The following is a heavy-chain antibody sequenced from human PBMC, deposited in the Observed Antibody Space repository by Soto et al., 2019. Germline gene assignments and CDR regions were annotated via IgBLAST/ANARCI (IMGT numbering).Heavy chain of an antibody. V-gene: IGHV3-23*01. Sequence: PGGSLRLSCAASGFTFDGYAMSWVRQAPGKGLQWVSSIGGSGDGTYYADSVKGRFTISRDNSKNTLYLQMNSLRAEDTAVYYCAKYRGDIVVVSDGDYYYGMDVWGQGTTVTVSS. D-gene: IGHD2-2*01. CDR3: AKYRGDIVVVSDGDYYYGMDV. J-gene: IGHJ6*02. CDR1: GFTFDGYA. CDR2: IGGSGDGT.